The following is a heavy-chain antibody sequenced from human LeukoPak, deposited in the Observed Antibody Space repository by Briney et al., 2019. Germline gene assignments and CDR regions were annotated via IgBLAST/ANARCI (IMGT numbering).Heavy chain of an antibody. V-gene: IGHV4-34*01. CDR1: GGSFSGYY. J-gene: IGHJ5*02. Sequence: MSSETLSLTCAVYGGSFSGYYWSWIRQPPGKGLEWIGEINHSGSTNYNPSLKSRVTISVDTSKNQFSLKLSSVTAADTAVYYCARGSYDFWSGYYAAWFDPWGQGTLVTVFS. CDR3: ARGSYDFWSGYYAAWFDP. CDR2: INHSGST. D-gene: IGHD3-3*01.